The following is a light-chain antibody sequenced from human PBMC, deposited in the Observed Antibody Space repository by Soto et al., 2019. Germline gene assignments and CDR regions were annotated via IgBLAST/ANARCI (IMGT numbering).Light chain of an antibody. CDR2: EGS. CDR1: SSDVGSYNL. Sequence: QSALTQPASVSGSPGQSITISCTGTSSDVGSYNLVSWYQQHPGKAPKLMIYEGSKRPSGVSIRFSGSKSSNTASLTISGLQAEDEADYYCCSYAGSRVFGGGTKLPVL. J-gene: IGLJ3*02. CDR3: CSYAGSRV. V-gene: IGLV2-23*01.